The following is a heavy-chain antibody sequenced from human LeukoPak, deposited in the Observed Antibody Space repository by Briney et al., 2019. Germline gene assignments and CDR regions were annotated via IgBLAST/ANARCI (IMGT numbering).Heavy chain of an antibody. J-gene: IGHJ4*02. Sequence: PGGSLRLSCAASGITFSSYWMSWVRQAPGKGLEWVANIKEAGSVKYYVASVKARFTISRDNGKTSLYLKMNSLRAEDTAVYYCARVYGYYDNSGYYPYFDYWGQGTLVTVSS. CDR2: IKEAGSVK. V-gene: IGHV3-7*01. CDR3: ARVYGYYDNSGYYPYFDY. D-gene: IGHD3-22*01. CDR1: GITFSSYW.